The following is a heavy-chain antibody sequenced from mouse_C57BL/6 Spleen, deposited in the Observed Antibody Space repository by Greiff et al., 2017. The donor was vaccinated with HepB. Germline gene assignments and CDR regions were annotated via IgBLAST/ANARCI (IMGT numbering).Heavy chain of an antibody. D-gene: IGHD4-1*01. CDR1: GYTFTSYW. V-gene: IGHV1-69*01. CDR2: IDPSDSYT. Sequence: QVQLQQPGAELVMPGASVKLSCKASGYTFTSYWMHWVKQRPGQGLEWIGEIDPSDSYTNYNQKFKGKSTLTVDKSSSTAYMQLSSLTSEDSAVYYCARANWGYWYFDVWGTGTTVTGSS. J-gene: IGHJ1*03. CDR3: ARANWGYWYFDV.